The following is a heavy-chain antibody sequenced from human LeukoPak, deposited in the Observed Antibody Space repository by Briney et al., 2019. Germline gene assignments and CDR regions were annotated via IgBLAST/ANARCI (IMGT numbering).Heavy chain of an antibody. Sequence: GASVKVSCKASGYTFTSYGISWVRQAPGQGLEWMGWISAYNGNTNYAQKLQGRVTMTTDTSTSTAYLELRSLRSDDTAVYYCASTGDYYDSSGYYDDWFDPWGQGTLVTVSS. CDR3: ASTGDYYDSSGYYDDWFDP. CDR2: ISAYNGNT. CDR1: GYTFTSYG. J-gene: IGHJ5*02. D-gene: IGHD3-22*01. V-gene: IGHV1-18*01.